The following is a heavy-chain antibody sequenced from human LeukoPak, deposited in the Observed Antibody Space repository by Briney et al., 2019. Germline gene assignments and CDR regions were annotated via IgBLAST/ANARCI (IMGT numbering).Heavy chain of an antibody. D-gene: IGHD3-3*01. J-gene: IGHJ6*03. CDR3: TRDLTSYTIFGVVRHYYYYYYMDV. CDR2: IRSKAYGGTT. V-gene: IGHV3-49*05. CDR1: GFTFGDYA. Sequence: KAGGSLRLSCTASGFTFGDYAMSWFRQAPGKGLEWVGFIRSKAYGGTTEYAASVKGRFTISRDDSKSIAYLQMNSLKSEDTAVYYCTRDLTSYTIFGVVRHYYYYYYMDVWGKGTTVTVSS.